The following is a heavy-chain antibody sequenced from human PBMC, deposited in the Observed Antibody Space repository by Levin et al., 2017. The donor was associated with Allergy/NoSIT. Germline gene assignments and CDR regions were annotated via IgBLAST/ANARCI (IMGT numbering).Heavy chain of an antibody. J-gene: IGHJ5*02. CDR3: ARGPGDP. CDR2: ISDSSDYI. Sequence: GGSLRLSCAASGFTFSRYSMNWVRQAPGKGLEWVAAISDSSDYIYYADSVKGRFTISRDNAKSSLYLQMNSLTTDDTGVYYCARGPGDPWGQGTLVTVSS. CDR1: GFTFSRYS. V-gene: IGHV3-21*01.